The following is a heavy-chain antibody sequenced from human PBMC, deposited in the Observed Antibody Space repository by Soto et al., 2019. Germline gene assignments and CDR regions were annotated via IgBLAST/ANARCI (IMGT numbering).Heavy chain of an antibody. CDR1: GYTFTSYG. D-gene: IGHD1-26*01. Sequence: QVQQVQSGAEVKKPGASVKVSCKASGYTFTSYGISWVRQAPGLGLEWMGWISAYNGNTNYAQKLQGRVTMTTDTSTSTAYIELRSLRSDDTAVYYCARDYPRWDNYYYYGMDVWGQGTTVTVSS. CDR3: ARDYPRWDNYYYYGMDV. J-gene: IGHJ6*02. V-gene: IGHV1-18*04. CDR2: ISAYNGNT.